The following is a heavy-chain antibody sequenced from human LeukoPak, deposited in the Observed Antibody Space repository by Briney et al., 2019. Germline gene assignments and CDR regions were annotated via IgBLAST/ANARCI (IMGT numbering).Heavy chain of an antibody. CDR3: ASVIAAAGTLNYYMDV. CDR1: GFTFSSYA. J-gene: IGHJ6*03. V-gene: IGHV3-64*01. Sequence: GGSLRLSCAASGFTFSSYAMHWVRQAPGKGLEYVPAISSNGGSTYYANSVKGRFTISRDNSKNTLYLQMGSLRAEDMAVYYCASVIAAAGTLNYYMDVWGKGTTVTISS. CDR2: ISSNGGST. D-gene: IGHD6-13*01.